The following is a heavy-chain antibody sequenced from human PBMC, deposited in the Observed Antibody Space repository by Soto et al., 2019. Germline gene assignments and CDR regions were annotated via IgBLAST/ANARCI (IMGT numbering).Heavy chain of an antibody. D-gene: IGHD2-15*01. CDR1: GGSFSGYY. Sequence: SETLSLTCAVYGGSFSGYYWSWIRQPPGKGLEWIGEINHSGSTNYNPSLKSRVTISVDTSKNQFSLKLSSVTAADTAVYYCARGAADIVVVVAAASVWFDPWGQGTLVT. CDR3: ARGAADIVVVVAAASVWFDP. V-gene: IGHV4-34*01. J-gene: IGHJ5*02. CDR2: INHSGST.